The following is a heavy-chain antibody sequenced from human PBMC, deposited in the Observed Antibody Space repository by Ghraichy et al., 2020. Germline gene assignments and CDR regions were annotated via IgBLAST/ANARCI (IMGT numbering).Heavy chain of an antibody. CDR2: INPNSGGT. D-gene: IGHD6-6*01. Sequence: ASVKVSCKASGYTFTGYYMHWVRQAPGQGLEWMGWINPNSGGTNYAQKFQGRVTMTRDTSISTAYMELSRLRSDDTAVYYCARGGSARLGYYYYYGMDVWGQGTTVTVSS. CDR1: GYTFTGYY. V-gene: IGHV1-2*02. CDR3: ARGGSARLGYYYYYGMDV. J-gene: IGHJ6*02.